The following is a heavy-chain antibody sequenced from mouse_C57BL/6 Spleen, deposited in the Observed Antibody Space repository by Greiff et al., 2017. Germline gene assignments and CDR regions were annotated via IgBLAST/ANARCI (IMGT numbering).Heavy chain of an antibody. CDR3: ARRGTTVVAPFDY. V-gene: IGHV1-64*01. J-gene: IGHJ2*01. CDR2: IHPNSGST. D-gene: IGHD1-1*01. CDR1: GYTFTSYW. Sequence: QVQLQQPGAELVKPGASVKLSCKASGYTFTSYWMHWVKQRPGQGLEWIGMIHPNSGSTNYNEKFKSKATLTVDKSSSTAYMQLISLTSEDSAVYYCARRGTTVVAPFDYWGQGTTRTVSS.